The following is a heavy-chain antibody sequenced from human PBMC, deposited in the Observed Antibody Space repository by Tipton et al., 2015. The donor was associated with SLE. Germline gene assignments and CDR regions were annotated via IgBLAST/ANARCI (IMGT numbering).Heavy chain of an antibody. Sequence: TLSLTCTVSGGSISSHYWSWIRQPPGKGLEWIGEINHSGSTNYNPSLKSRVTISVDTSKNQFSLKLSSVTAADTAVYYCARGDGYNFDYWGQGTLVTVSS. CDR2: INHSGST. V-gene: IGHV4-34*01. J-gene: IGHJ4*02. CDR3: ARGDGYNFDY. D-gene: IGHD5-24*01. CDR1: GGSISSHY.